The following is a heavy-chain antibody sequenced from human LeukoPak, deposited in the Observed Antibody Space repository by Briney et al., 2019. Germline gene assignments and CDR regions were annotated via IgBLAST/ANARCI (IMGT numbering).Heavy chain of an antibody. J-gene: IGHJ4*02. CDR2: INPNSGGT. CDR3: ARDLRDCSSTSCYPSGFDY. D-gene: IGHD2-2*01. Sequence: ASVKVSCKASGYTFTGYYMHWVRQAPGQGLEWMGWINPNSGGTNYAQKFQGRVTMTRDTSISTAYMELSRLRSDDTAVYYCARDLRDCSSTSCYPSGFDYWGQGTLVTVSS. V-gene: IGHV1-2*02. CDR1: GYTFTGYY.